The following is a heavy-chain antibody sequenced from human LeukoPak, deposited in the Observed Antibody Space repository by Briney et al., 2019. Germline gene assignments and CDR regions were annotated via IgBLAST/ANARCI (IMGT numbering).Heavy chain of an antibody. CDR1: GYTFTGYY. Sequence: GASVKVSCKASGYTFTGYYMHWVRQAPGQGLEWMGWINPNSGGTNYAQKFQGRVTMTRDTSISTAYMELSRLRSDDTAVYYCALTYYYDSSGYYFDYWGQGTLVTVFS. D-gene: IGHD3-22*01. CDR3: ALTYYYDSSGYYFDY. CDR2: INPNSGGT. J-gene: IGHJ4*02. V-gene: IGHV1-2*02.